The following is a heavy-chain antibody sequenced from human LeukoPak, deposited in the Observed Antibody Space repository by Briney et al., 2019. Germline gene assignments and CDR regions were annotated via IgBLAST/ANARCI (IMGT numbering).Heavy chain of an antibody. Sequence: GGSLRLSCAASGFTFSSYAMSWVRQAPGKGLEWVSAISGSGGSTYYADSVKGRFTISRDNSKKTLYLQMNSLRAEDTAVYYCAKGGRIEYYDFWSGYYTDYWGQGTLVTVSS. D-gene: IGHD3-3*01. V-gene: IGHV3-23*01. J-gene: IGHJ4*02. CDR1: GFTFSSYA. CDR3: AKGGRIEYYDFWSGYYTDY. CDR2: ISGSGGST.